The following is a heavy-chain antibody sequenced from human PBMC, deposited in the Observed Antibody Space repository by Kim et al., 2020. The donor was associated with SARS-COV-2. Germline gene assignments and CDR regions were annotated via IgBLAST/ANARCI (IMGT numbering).Heavy chain of an antibody. CDR1: GGSISSYY. D-gene: IGHD6-6*01. V-gene: IGHV4-59*01. CDR2: IYYSGST. J-gene: IGHJ4*02. CDR3: ASGSSSSSGLDY. Sequence: SETLSLTCTVSGGSISSYYWSWIRQPPGKGLEWIGYIYYSGSTNYNPSLKSRVTISVDTSKNQFSLKLSSVTAADTAVYYCASGSSSSSGLDYWGQGTLV.